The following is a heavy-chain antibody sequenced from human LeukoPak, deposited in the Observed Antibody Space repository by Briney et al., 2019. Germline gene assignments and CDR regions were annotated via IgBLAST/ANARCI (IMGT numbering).Heavy chain of an antibody. D-gene: IGHD4-23*01. Sequence: GGSLRLSCAASGFTFSSYWMHWVRQAPGKGLVWVSRINSDGSSTSYADSVKGRFTISRDIAKNTLYLQMNSLRAEDTAVYYCARDGSYGGGAFDIWGQGTMVTVSS. CDR1: GFTFSSYW. CDR3: ARDGSYGGGAFDI. V-gene: IGHV3-74*01. J-gene: IGHJ3*02. CDR2: INSDGSST.